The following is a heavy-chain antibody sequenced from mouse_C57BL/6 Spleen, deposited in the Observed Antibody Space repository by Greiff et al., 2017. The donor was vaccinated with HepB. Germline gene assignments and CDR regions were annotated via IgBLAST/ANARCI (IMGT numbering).Heavy chain of an antibody. CDR3: ARGDGSAWFAY. D-gene: IGHD2-3*01. CDR2: INYDGSST. CDR1: GFTFSDYY. Sequence: EVQLVESEGGLVQPGSSMKLSCTASGFTFSDYYMAWVRQVPEKGLEWVANINYDGSSTYYLDSLKSRFIISRDNAKNILYLQMSSLKSEDTATYYCARGDGSAWFAYWGQGTLVTVSA. J-gene: IGHJ3*01. V-gene: IGHV5-16*01.